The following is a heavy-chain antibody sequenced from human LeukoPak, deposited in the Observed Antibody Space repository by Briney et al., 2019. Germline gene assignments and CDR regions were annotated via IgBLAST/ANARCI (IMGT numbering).Heavy chain of an antibody. CDR2: ISGSGGRT. CDR1: GFTFGRYA. Sequence: GGSLRLSCAASGFTFGRYAMYWVRQAPGKGLEWVSGISGSGGRTFYADSVKGRFTISRDNSENTVYLQMNSLRADDTAVYYCAKTTAGYSSGRYPGWPVDYWGQGTLVTVSS. V-gene: IGHV3-23*01. CDR3: AKTTAGYSSGRYPGWPVDY. D-gene: IGHD6-19*01. J-gene: IGHJ4*02.